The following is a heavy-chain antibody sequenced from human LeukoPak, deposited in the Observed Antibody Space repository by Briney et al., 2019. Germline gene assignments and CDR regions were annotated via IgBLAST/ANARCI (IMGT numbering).Heavy chain of an antibody. J-gene: IGHJ4*02. CDR2: INPSGGST. V-gene: IGHV1-46*01. CDR3: ARARIFDY. Sequence: ASVNVSCKASGYTFTIYYIHWVRQAPGQGLEWMGIINPSGGSTSYAQKFQGRVTMTRDTSTSTVYMELSSLRSEDTAVYYFARARIFDYWGQGTLVTVSS. CDR1: GYTFTIYY.